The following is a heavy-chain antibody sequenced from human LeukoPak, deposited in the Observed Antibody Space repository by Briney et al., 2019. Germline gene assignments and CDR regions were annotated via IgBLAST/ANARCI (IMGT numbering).Heavy chain of an antibody. CDR2: INPNSGGT. V-gene: IGHV1-2*02. CDR1: GYTFTGYY. CDR3: ARTSSGYSDWFDP. Sequence: ASVKVSCKASGYTFTGYYMHWVRQAPGQGLEWMGWINPNSGGTNYAQKFQGRVTMTRDMSISTAYMELSRLRSDDTAVYYCARTSSGYSDWFDPWGQGTLVTVSS. D-gene: IGHD5-12*01. J-gene: IGHJ5*02.